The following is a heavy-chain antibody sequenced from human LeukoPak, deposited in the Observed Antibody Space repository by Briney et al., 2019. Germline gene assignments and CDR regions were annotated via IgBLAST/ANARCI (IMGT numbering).Heavy chain of an antibody. CDR1: GYTFTSYG. J-gene: IGHJ4*02. CDR3: ALGSGSYDSSDFDY. V-gene: IGHV1-18*01. Sequence: ASVKVSCKASGYTFTSYGISWVRQAPGQGLEWMGWISAYNGNTNYAQKLQGRVTMTTDTSTSTAYMELRSLRSDDTAVYYCALGSGSYDSSDFDYWGLGTLVTVSS. CDR2: ISAYNGNT. D-gene: IGHD3-22*01.